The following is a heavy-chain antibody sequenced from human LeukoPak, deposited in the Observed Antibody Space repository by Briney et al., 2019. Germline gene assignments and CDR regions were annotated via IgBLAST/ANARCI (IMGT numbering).Heavy chain of an antibody. CDR3: ARDSPPPGYDFWSGYYTGVGYYYYGMDV. CDR2: IIPILGIA. D-gene: IGHD3-3*01. CDR1: GGTFSSYA. Sequence: SVKVSCKASGGTFSSYAISWVRQAPGQGLEWMGRIIPILGIANYAQKFQGRVTITADKSTSTAYMELRSLRSDDTAVYYCARDSPPPGYDFWSGYYTGVGYYYYGMDVWGQGTTVTVSS. V-gene: IGHV1-69*04. J-gene: IGHJ6*02.